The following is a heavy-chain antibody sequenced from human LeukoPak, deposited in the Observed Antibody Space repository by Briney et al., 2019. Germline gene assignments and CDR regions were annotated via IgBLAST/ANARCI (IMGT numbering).Heavy chain of an antibody. Sequence: ASVKVSCKASGYTFIDYYMHWVRQAPGQGLEWMGWIDPKSGGTSYAQKFQDRVAMIRDTSISTAYMELTRLRSDDTAVYYCARAYSSGCYGSTDYWGQGTLVTVSS. CDR3: ARAYSSGCYGSTDY. CDR1: GYTFIDYY. D-gene: IGHD6-19*01. CDR2: IDPKSGGT. V-gene: IGHV1-2*02. J-gene: IGHJ4*02.